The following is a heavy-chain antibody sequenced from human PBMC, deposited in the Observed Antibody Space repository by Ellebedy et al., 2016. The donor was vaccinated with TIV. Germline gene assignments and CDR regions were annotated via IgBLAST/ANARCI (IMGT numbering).Heavy chain of an antibody. CDR3: ARRMDEEAMPAFDY. CDR2: ISWNSGNL. CDR1: GFIFDDYA. V-gene: IGHV3-9*01. Sequence: PGGSLRLSCAASGFIFDDYAMHWIRQPPGKGLEWVSGISWNSGNLAYADSVKGRFTISRDNARKSLYLQMNSLRSEDTAVYYCARRMDEEAMPAFDYWGQGTLVTVSS. J-gene: IGHJ4*02. D-gene: IGHD2-2*01.